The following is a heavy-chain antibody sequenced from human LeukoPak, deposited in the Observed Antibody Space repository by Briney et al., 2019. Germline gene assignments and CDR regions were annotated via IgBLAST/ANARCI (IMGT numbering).Heavy chain of an antibody. V-gene: IGHV4-59*12. J-gene: IGHJ5*02. CDR2: IYYSGST. D-gene: IGHD3-22*01. CDR3: AKRAYYYHTSRWFDP. Sequence: PSETLSLTCAVYGGSFSGYHWSWIRQPPGKGLEWIGYIYYSGSTNYNPSLKSRVTISVDTSKNQFSLKLSSVTAADTAVYYCAKRAYYYHTSRWFDPWGQGTLVTVSS. CDR1: GGSFSGYH.